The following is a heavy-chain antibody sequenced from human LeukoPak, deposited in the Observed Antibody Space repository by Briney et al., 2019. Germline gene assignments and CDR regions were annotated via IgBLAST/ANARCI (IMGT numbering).Heavy chain of an antibody. Sequence: GESLKISCKGSGYSFTSYWIGWVGQMPGKGLEWMGTIYPDDSDTRYSPSFQGQVTISADRSITTAYLQWSSLNASDTAMYYCARHLGLRTLDYWGQGTLVTVSS. V-gene: IGHV5-51*01. CDR2: IYPDDSDT. D-gene: IGHD3/OR15-3a*01. J-gene: IGHJ4*02. CDR3: ARHLGLRTLDY. CDR1: GYSFTSYW.